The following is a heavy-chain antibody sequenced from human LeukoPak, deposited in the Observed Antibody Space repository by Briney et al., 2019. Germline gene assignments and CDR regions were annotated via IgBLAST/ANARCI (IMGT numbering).Heavy chain of an antibody. V-gene: IGHV3-30-3*01. CDR1: GCTFSNYA. Sequence: GGSLRLSCAASGCTFSNYAMHWVRRAPAMGLDAVAVVSYIGSNEFYADSAKGRFTISRDNSKNTLYLQMNSRRAEDTAVYHCTRDQGVAPGISGYWGQGTLVTVSS. CDR2: VSYIGSNE. CDR3: TRDQGVAPGISGY. J-gene: IGHJ4*02. D-gene: IGHD6-13*01.